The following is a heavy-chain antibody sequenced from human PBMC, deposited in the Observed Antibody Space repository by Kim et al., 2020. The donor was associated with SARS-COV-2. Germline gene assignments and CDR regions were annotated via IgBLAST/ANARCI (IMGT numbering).Heavy chain of an antibody. J-gene: IGHJ4*02. Sequence: ASVKFSCKTSGYTFSGYYMHWVRQAPGQGLEWMGWMKANSGDTKYAQKFQGRVTMTRDTSISTAYMELSSLRSDDTAVYYCARLWGSSEGDYWGQGTLV. V-gene: IGHV1-2*02. D-gene: IGHD3-16*01. CDR1: GYTFSGYY. CDR3: ARLWGSSEGDY. CDR2: MKANSGDT.